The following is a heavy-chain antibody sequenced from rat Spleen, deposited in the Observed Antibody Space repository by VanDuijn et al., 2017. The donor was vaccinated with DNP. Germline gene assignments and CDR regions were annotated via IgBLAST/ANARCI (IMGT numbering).Heavy chain of an antibody. D-gene: IGHD1-11*01. V-gene: IGHV5-22*01. CDR3: ARHGRRVFDY. Sequence: EVKLVESGGGLVQPGRSLKLSCVASGFSFNDYWMGWARQAPKKGLEWVAAISPSGSRTYYPDSVKGRFTISRDNAKSSLYLQMNSLRSEDMATYFCARHGRRVFDYWGQGVMVTVSS. J-gene: IGHJ2*01. CDR1: GFSFNDYW. CDR2: ISPSGSRT.